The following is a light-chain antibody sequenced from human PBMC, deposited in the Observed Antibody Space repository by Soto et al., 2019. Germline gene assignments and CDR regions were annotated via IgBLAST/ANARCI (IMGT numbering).Light chain of an antibody. CDR3: AAWDDSLSGHVV. J-gene: IGLJ2*01. Sequence: QAVVTQPPSASGTPGQRVTLSCSGSSSNIGSNYVYWYQHLPGTAPKLLIYSNDQRPSGVPDRFSGSKSGTSASLAISGLRSEDEADYYCAAWDDSLSGHVVFGGGTKLTVL. CDR1: SSNIGSNY. CDR2: SND. V-gene: IGLV1-47*02.